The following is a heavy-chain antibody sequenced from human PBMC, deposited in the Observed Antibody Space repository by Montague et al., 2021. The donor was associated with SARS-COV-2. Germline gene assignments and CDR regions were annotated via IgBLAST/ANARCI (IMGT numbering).Heavy chain of an antibody. CDR3: ARLPDTSGRAWFDP. D-gene: IGHD3-22*01. V-gene: IGHV4-59*08. J-gene: IGHJ5*02. CDR1: GGSITSFY. CDR2: ISYLGST. Sequence: SETLSLTCTISGGSITSFYWGWVRQPPGKGLEWIGYISYLGSTNYNRSLRSRVTISVDTSKNQFSLKLSSVTAADTAVFYCARLPDTSGRAWFDPWGQGTLVTVSS.